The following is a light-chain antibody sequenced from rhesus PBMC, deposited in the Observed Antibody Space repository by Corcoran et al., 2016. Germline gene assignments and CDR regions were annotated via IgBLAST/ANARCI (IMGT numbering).Light chain of an antibody. Sequence: ETVVTQSPATLSLSPGERATPSCRASQSVGSYSAWYQQKPGQAPRLLIYGASSRATGIPDRFSGSGSGTDFPLTISSLEPEDVGIYYCQQSSNLWTFGQGTKVEIK. CDR3: QQSSNLWT. J-gene: IGKJ1*01. V-gene: IGKV3-24*04. CDR1: QSVGSY. CDR2: GAS.